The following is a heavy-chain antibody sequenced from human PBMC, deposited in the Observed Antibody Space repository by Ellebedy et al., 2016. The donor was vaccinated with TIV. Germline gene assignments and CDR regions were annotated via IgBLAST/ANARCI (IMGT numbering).Heavy chain of an antibody. CDR1: AFSFRSYW. J-gene: IGHJ3*02. Sequence: GGSLRLSCAASAFSFRSYWMSWVRQAPGKGLEWVANINQDGSDKYYVDSVKGRFTVSRDNAKSSLYLQMNSVRAEDTALYYCATDGSYGDFRSPAHAFESWGQGTMVSVSS. CDR3: ATDGSYGDFRSPAHAFES. V-gene: IGHV3-7*01. CDR2: INQDGSDK. D-gene: IGHD4-17*01.